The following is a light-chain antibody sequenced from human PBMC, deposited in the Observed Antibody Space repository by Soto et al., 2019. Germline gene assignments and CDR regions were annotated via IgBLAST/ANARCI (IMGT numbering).Light chain of an antibody. CDR2: DAS. Sequence: DIQMTQSPSTLSASVGDRVTITCRASQSISSWLAWYQQKPGKAPKLLIYDASSLESGVPSRLSGSGSGTEFTLTISSLQPDDFATYYCQQYNSYSRFTFGPGTKVDIK. J-gene: IGKJ3*01. CDR3: QQYNSYSRFT. CDR1: QSISSW. V-gene: IGKV1-5*01.